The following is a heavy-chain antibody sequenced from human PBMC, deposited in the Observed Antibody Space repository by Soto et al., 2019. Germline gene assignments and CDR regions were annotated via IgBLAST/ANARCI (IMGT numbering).Heavy chain of an antibody. D-gene: IGHD7-27*01. Sequence: QVQLQPGGAGLLKPSETLSLTCAVYGGSLSGYYWSWIRQPPGKGLEWIGEINHSGSTNYNPSLKRRVTISVDTSKNQFSLRLCSVTAAATAVYYCARGWGRIFDYWGQGTLVTVSS. J-gene: IGHJ4*02. CDR2: INHSGST. CDR1: GGSLSGYY. V-gene: IGHV4-34*01. CDR3: ARGWGRIFDY.